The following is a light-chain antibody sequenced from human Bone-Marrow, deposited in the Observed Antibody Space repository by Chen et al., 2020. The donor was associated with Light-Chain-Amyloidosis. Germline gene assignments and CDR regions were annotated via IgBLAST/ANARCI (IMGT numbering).Light chain of an antibody. Sequence: SYVLTQPSSVSVAPGQTATIACGGNNIGSTSVHWYQQTPGQAPLLVVYDDSDRPSGIPERLSGSNAGNTATLHIGRVEAGDEADYYCQVWDRSSDRPVFGGGTKLTVL. CDR2: DDS. CDR3: QVWDRSSDRPV. CDR1: NIGSTS. J-gene: IGLJ3*02. V-gene: IGLV3-21*02.